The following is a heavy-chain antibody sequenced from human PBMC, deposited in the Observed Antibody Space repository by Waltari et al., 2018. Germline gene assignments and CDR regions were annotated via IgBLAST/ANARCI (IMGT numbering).Heavy chain of an antibody. CDR1: GGTFSSSA. CDR2: SIPSFGTA. Sequence: QVQLVQSGAGVKKPGSSVKVSFKASGGTFSSSATSWVRQAPGQGLECMGGSIPSFGTANYAQEFKGRVTITADKSTSTAYMELSSLRSEDTAVYYCASGRGLAAFDIWGQGTMVTVSS. J-gene: IGHJ3*02. CDR3: ASGRGLAAFDI. D-gene: IGHD3-10*01. V-gene: IGHV1-69*14.